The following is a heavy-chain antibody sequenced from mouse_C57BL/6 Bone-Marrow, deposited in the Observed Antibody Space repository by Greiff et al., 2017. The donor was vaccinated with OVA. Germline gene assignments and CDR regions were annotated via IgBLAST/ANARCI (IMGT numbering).Heavy chain of an antibody. CDR3: VFRQLRPYFDY. J-gene: IGHJ2*01. CDR1: GYTFTDYY. V-gene: IGHV1-26*01. Sequence: VQLQQSGPELVKPGASVKISCKASGYTFTDYYMNWVKQSHGKSLEWIGDINPNNGGTSYNQKFKGKATLTVDKSSSTAYMELRSLTSEDSAVYYCVFRQLRPYFDYWGQGTTLTVSS. CDR2: INPNNGGT. D-gene: IGHD3-2*02.